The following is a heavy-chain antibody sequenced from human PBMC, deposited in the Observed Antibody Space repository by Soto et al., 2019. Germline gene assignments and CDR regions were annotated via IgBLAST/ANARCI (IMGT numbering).Heavy chain of an antibody. D-gene: IGHD6-6*01. J-gene: IGHJ4*02. CDR3: AGARGSSPIDY. CDR1: GVSISSSSYY. V-gene: IGHV4-39*01. Sequence: PSETLSLTCTVSGVSISSSSYYWGWIRQPPGKGLEWIGSIYYSGSTYYNPSLKSRVTTSVDTSKNQFSLKLSSVTAADTAVYYCAGARGSSPIDYWGQGTLVTVSS. CDR2: IYYSGST.